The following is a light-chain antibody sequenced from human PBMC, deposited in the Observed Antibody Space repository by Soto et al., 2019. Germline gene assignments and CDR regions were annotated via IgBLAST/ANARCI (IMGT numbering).Light chain of an antibody. CDR2: GAS. J-gene: IGKJ1*01. Sequence: ALTQSPGTLSSSPGERATLSCRASQSVSSNYLAWYQQKPGQAPRLLIYGASSRATGIPDRFSGSGSGTDFTLTIDRLESEDFEVYFCQQYGDLEWTFGQGTKVNI. CDR3: QQYGDLEWT. V-gene: IGKV3-20*01. CDR1: QSVSSNY.